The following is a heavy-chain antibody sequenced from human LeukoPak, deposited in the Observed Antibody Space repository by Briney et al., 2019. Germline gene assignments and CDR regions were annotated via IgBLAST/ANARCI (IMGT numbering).Heavy chain of an antibody. CDR3: AKEDIVVVVAAEPFDY. D-gene: IGHD2-15*01. Sequence: GGSLRLSCAASGFTFSSYGMHWVRRAPGKGLEGLAFIRYDGSNKYYADSVKGRFTISRDNSKNTLYLQMNSLRAEDTAVYYCAKEDIVVVVAAEPFDYWGQGTLVTVSS. CDR2: IRYDGSNK. J-gene: IGHJ4*02. CDR1: GFTFSSYG. V-gene: IGHV3-30*02.